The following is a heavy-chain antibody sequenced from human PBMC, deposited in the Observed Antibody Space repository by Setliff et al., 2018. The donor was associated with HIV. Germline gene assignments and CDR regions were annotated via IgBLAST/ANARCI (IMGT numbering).Heavy chain of an antibody. CDR1: GFTFNKYF. D-gene: IGHD2-2*03. J-gene: IGHJ3*01. Sequence: GSLRLSCAASGFTFNKYFMSWVRQAPGKGLEWVSAMSDTGGTAYYADSVKGRFTISRANSKNTLYLQMNSLRAEDTAVYYCAKPTNGFYPRAFDAWGPGTMVTVSS. CDR3: AKPTNGFYPRAFDA. V-gene: IGHV3-23*01. CDR2: MSDTGGTA.